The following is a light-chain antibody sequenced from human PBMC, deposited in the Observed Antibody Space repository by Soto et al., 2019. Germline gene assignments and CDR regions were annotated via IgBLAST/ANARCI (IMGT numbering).Light chain of an antibody. Sequence: EIVMTQSPAMLSVSPGERATLSCRASQNVNNRLAWYQQKAGQPPRLLIYGASTRATGIPARFSGSGSGTEFTLTISSLQSEDFAVYYCQQRSSWWTFGQGTNVEIK. CDR1: QNVNNR. V-gene: IGKV3-15*01. J-gene: IGKJ1*01. CDR2: GAS. CDR3: QQRSSWWT.